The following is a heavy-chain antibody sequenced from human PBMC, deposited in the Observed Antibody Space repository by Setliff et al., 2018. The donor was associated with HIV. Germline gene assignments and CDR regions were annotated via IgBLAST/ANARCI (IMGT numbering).Heavy chain of an antibody. J-gene: IGHJ6*03. CDR2: SISIFGTA. D-gene: IGHD5-12*01. CDR1: GGTFRTFG. CDR3: ATNPEMATINYYDYYMGV. Sequence: SVKVSCKASGGTFRTFGISWVRQAPGQGLEWMGGSISIFGTAEYAQKFQGRVTITADESTSTAYMELSSLRSEDTAVYYCATNPEMATINYYDYYMGVWGKGTTVTVSS. V-gene: IGHV1-69*13.